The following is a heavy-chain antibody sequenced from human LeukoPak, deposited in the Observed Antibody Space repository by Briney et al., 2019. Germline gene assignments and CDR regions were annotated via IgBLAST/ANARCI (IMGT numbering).Heavy chain of an antibody. CDR2: SSSSSSAI. D-gene: IGHD2-2*02. CDR3: AVYCTSTSCYTNFDY. CDR1: GFTFSSYS. J-gene: IGHJ4*02. V-gene: IGHV3-48*01. Sequence: PGGSLRLSCAASGFTFSSYSMNWVRQAPGKGLEWVSYSSSSSSAIYYTDSVKGRFTISRDNAKNSLYLQMNSLRAEDTAVYYCAVYCTSTSCYTNFDYWGQGTLVTVSS.